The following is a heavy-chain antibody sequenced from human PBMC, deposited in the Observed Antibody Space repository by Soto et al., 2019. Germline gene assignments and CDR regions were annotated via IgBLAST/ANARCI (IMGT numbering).Heavy chain of an antibody. D-gene: IGHD3-10*02. Sequence: EVQLVESGGVVVQPGGSLRLSCETSGFAFGEYTMHWVRQAPGKGLEWVSLISWDGSSTYYTDSAKGRFTISRDISKNYLYLQMNGLTIQDTALYFCARTLTYYYVDHAFDFWGQGTMVTVSP. CDR3: ARTLTYYYVDHAFDF. CDR1: GFAFGEYT. J-gene: IGHJ3*01. CDR2: ISWDGSST. V-gene: IGHV3-43*01.